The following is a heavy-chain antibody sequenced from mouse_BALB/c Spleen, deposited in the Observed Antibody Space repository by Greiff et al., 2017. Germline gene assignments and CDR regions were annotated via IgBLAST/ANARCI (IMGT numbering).Heavy chain of an antibody. J-gene: IGHJ4*01. CDR2: IDPANGNT. Sequence: EVQLQQSGAELVKPGASVKLSCTASGFNIKDTYMHWVKQRPEQSLEWIGRIDPANGNTKYDPKFQGKATITADTSSNTAYLQLSSLTSEDTAVYYCARGYDGGWAMDYWGQGTSVTVSS. CDR3: ARGYDGGWAMDY. CDR1: GFNIKDTY. V-gene: IGHV14-3*02. D-gene: IGHD2-2*01.